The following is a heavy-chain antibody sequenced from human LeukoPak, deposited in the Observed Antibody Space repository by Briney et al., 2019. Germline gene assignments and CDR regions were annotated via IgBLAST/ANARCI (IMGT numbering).Heavy chain of an antibody. CDR1: GYTFTTYW. V-gene: IGHV5-51*01. D-gene: IGHD2/OR15-2a*01. CDR2: IYPGDSDT. Sequence: LGESLKISCKGSGYTFTTYWIGWVRQMHGKGLEWMGIIYPGDSDTRYSPSFQGQVTISADKSITTAYLQWSSLKASDTAMYYCARVMTTLTGFDFWGQGTLVTVSS. CDR3: ARVMTTLTGFDF. J-gene: IGHJ4*02.